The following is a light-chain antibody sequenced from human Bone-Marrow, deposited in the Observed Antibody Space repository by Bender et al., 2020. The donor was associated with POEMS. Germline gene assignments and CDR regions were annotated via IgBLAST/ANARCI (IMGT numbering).Light chain of an antibody. J-gene: IGLJ3*02. CDR3: QSYDNSLGGWV. CDR2: EVS. V-gene: IGLV1-40*01. CDR1: SSDVGGYNY. Sequence: QSVLTQPPSVSGAPGQRVTISCTGTSSDVGGYNYVSWYQQHPGKAPKLMIYEVSKRPSGVPDRFSGSKSGTSASLAITGLQAEDEGDYYCQSYDNSLGGWVFGGGTKLTVL.